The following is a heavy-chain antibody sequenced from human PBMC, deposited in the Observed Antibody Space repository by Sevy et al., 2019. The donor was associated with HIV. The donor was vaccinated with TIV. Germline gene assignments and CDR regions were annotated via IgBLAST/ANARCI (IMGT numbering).Heavy chain of an antibody. J-gene: IGHJ4*02. Sequence: GGSLRLSCAASGFTLSTFWMSWVRQAPGKGLEWVANIKRDGSDKYYVDSVKGRFTISRDNAKDSLYLQMNSLRVEDTAVYYCARLSTAAADSDYWGQGTLVTVSS. CDR3: ARLSTAAADSDY. V-gene: IGHV3-7*01. CDR2: IKRDGSDK. D-gene: IGHD6-13*01. CDR1: GFTLSTFW.